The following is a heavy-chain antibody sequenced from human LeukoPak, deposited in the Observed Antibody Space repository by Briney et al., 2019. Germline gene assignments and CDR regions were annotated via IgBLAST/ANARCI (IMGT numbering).Heavy chain of an antibody. Sequence: GGSLRLSCAASGFSSDNYAMGWVRQAPGKGLEWVSTISGRGDYTYYADSVKGRFTISRDNSKNTLYLQMNSLRAEDTAVYYCAARPPIIVAGPFDSWGQGTLVTVSS. D-gene: IGHD5-12*01. CDR3: AARPPIIVAGPFDS. CDR1: GFSSDNYA. V-gene: IGHV3-23*01. J-gene: IGHJ4*02. CDR2: ISGRGDYT.